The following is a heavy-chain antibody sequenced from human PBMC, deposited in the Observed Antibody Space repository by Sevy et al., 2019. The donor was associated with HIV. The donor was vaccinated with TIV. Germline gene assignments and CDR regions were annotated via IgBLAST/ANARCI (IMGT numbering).Heavy chain of an antibody. V-gene: IGHV3-33*01. Sequence: GGSLRLSCAATGFTFSNYAMHWVRQAPGKGMEWVAIIWSDGAYQYHGDSVKGRFTISRDNSKNTLYLQMNNVRVEDTPVYYGARGRYYYDNAAYYALDSWGQGTLVTVSS. D-gene: IGHD3-22*01. CDR1: GFTFSNYA. CDR2: IWSDGAYQ. CDR3: ARGRYYYDNAAYYALDS. J-gene: IGHJ4*02.